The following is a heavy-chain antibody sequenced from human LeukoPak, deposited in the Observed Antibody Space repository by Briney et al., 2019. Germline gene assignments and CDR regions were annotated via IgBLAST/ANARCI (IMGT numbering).Heavy chain of an antibody. V-gene: IGHV1-46*01. CDR2: INPSGGST. CDR3: ARVRLDIVVVPAALGLDY. J-gene: IGHJ4*02. D-gene: IGHD2-2*03. Sequence: ASVKVSCKASGYTFTSYYMHWVRQAPGQGLEWMGIINPSGGSTSYAQKLQGRVTMTTDTSTSTAYMELRSLRSDDTAVYYCARVRLDIVVVPAALGLDYWGQGTLVTVSS. CDR1: GYTFTSYY.